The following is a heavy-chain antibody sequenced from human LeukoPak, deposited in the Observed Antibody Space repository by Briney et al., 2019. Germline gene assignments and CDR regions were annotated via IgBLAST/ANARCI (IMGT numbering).Heavy chain of an antibody. CDR1: GFXFSSHA. V-gene: IGHV3-30-3*01. Sequence: PGGSLRLSCAASGFXFSSHAMHWVRQAPGKGLEWVAFISYDGSIKYYADSVKGRFTISRDNSKNTLYLQMSSLRTEDTAVYYCARSAAGTYYWGQGTLVTVSS. D-gene: IGHD1-1*01. CDR3: ARSAAGTYY. CDR2: ISYDGSIK. J-gene: IGHJ4*02.